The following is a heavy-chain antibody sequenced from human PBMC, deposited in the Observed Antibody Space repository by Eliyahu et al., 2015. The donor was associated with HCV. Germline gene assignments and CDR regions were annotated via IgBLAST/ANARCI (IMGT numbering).Heavy chain of an antibody. CDR1: GFTFSXYG. CDR2: IWYDGSNK. CDR3: AREIVGFGELDYYYGMDV. J-gene: IGHJ6*02. Sequence: QVQLVESGGGVVQPGRSLXLSCAASGFTFSXYGXHWVRQAPGKGLEWVAVIWYDGSNKYYADSVKGRFTISRDNSKNTLYLQMNSLRAEDTAVYYCAREIVGFGELDYYYGMDVWGQGTTVTVSS. V-gene: IGHV3-33*01. D-gene: IGHD3-10*01.